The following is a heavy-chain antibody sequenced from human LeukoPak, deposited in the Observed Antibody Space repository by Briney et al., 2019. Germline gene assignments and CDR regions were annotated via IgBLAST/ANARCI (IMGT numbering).Heavy chain of an antibody. V-gene: IGHV4-34*01. J-gene: IGHJ4*02. CDR1: GGSFSSYY. D-gene: IGHD2-15*01. CDR2: INHGGSS. Sequence: SETLSLTCAVYGGSFSSYYWSWIRQPPGKGLEWIGEINHGGSSNYNPSLKSRVTISGDTSKNQFFLRLTSVTAADTAVYYCARLDKDSAGNSRRPFNYWGRGTLVTVSS. CDR3: ARLDKDSAGNSRRPFNY.